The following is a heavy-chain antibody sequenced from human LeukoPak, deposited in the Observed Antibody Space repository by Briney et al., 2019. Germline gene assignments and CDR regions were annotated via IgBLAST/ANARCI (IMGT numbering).Heavy chain of an antibody. Sequence: GGSLRLSCAASGFTFSSYAMSWVRQALGKGLEWVSAISGSGGSTYYADSVKGRFTISRDNSKNTLYLQINSVRAEDTAVYYCARAYSSSWYDFWGQGTLVTVSS. J-gene: IGHJ5*01. D-gene: IGHD6-13*01. CDR3: ARAYSSSWYDF. V-gene: IGHV3-23*01. CDR2: ISGSGGST. CDR1: GFTFSSYA.